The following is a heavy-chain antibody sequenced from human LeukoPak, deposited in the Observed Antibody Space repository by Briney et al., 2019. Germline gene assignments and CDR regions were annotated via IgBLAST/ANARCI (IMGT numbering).Heavy chain of an antibody. CDR3: ARGVEMATIRS. J-gene: IGHJ4*02. D-gene: IGHD5-24*01. V-gene: IGHV1-69*13. Sequence: ASVKVSCKASGGTFSTYAISWVRQAPGQGLEWMGGIIPIFGTTHYAQRFQVRVTITADESTSTAYMELSSLRSEDTAVYYCARGVEMATIRSWGQGTLVTVSS. CDR1: GGTFSTYA. CDR2: IIPIFGTT.